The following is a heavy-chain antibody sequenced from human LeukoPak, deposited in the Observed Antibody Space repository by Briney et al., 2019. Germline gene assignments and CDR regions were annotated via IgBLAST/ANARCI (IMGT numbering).Heavy chain of an antibody. D-gene: IGHD3/OR15-3a*01. CDR2: IFPDDSDT. J-gene: IGHJ3*02. V-gene: IGHV5-51*01. CDR3: ASLGTSPDDAFDI. CDR1: GYNFASCW. Sequence: GESLKISCKGSGYNFASCWIGWVRQMPGKGLEGMGIIFPDDSDTRYSPSFQGQVTISADKSISTAYLQWSSLKASDTAMYYCASLGTSPDDAFDIWGQGTMVTVSS.